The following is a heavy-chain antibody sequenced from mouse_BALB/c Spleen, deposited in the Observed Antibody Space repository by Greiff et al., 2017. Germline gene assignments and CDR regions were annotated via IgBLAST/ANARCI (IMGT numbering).Heavy chain of an antibody. CDR2: IYPGNVNT. V-gene: IGHV1S56*01. J-gene: IGHJ4*01. CDR3: ARGYGNPYYAMDY. D-gene: IGHD2-10*02. Sequence: QVQLQQSGPELVKPGASVRISCKASGYTFTSYYIHWVKQRPGQGLEWIGWIYPGNVNTKYNEKFKGKATLTADKSSSTAYMQLSSLTSEDSAVFFCARGYGNPYYAMDYWGQGTSVTVSS. CDR1: GYTFTSYY.